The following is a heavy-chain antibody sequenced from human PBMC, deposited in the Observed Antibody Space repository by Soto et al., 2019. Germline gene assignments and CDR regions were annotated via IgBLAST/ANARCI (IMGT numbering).Heavy chain of an antibody. CDR1: GGSFSGYY. V-gene: IGHV4-34*01. D-gene: IGHD4-17*01. CDR3: ARSPLVMTTVTTSSYYYYMDV. CDR2: INHSGST. Sequence: SETLSLTCAVYGGSFSGYYWSWIRQPPGKGLEWIGEINHSGSTNYNPSLKSRVTISVDTSKNQFSLKLSSVTAADTAVYYCARSPLVMTTVTTSSYYYYMDVWGKGTTVTVSS. J-gene: IGHJ6*03.